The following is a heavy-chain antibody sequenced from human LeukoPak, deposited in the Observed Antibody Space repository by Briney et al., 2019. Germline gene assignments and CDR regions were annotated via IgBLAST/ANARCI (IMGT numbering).Heavy chain of an antibody. CDR3: ARDYYDSSGYYYFDY. D-gene: IGHD3-22*01. CDR1: GFTFSSYG. CDR2: IRYDGSNK. J-gene: IGHJ4*02. V-gene: IGHV3-30*02. Sequence: GGSLRLSCAASGFTFSSYGMHWVRQAPGKGLEWVAFIRYDGSNKYYADSVKGRFTISRDNSKNTLYLQMNSLRAEDTAVYYCARDYYDSSGYYYFDYWGQGTLVTVSS.